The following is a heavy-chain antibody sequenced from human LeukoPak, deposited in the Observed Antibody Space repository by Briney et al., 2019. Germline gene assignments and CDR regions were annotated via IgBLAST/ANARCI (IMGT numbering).Heavy chain of an antibody. V-gene: IGHV3-7*01. Sequence: PGGSLRLSCAASGFTFSSYGMHWVRQAPGKGLEWVANIKQVGSEKYYVDSVKGRFTISRDNAKNSLYLQMNSLRAEDTAVYYCARDLVIGHFWSGYYDYWGQGTLVTVSS. J-gene: IGHJ4*02. CDR3: ARDLVIGHFWSGYYDY. D-gene: IGHD3-3*02. CDR2: IKQVGSEK. CDR1: GFTFSSYG.